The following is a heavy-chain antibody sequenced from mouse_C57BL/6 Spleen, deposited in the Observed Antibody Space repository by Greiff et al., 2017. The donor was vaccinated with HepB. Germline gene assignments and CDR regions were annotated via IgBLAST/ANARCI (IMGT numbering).Heavy chain of an antibody. Sequence: VQLQESGPGLVQPSQSLSITCTVSGFSLTSYGVHWVRQSPGKGLEWLGVIWSGGSTDYNAAFISRLSISKDNSKSQVFFKMNSLQADDTAIYYCASITTVERFAYWGQGTLVTVSA. CDR3: ASITTVERFAY. CDR1: GFSLTSYG. J-gene: IGHJ3*01. D-gene: IGHD1-1*01. V-gene: IGHV2-2*01. CDR2: IWSGGST.